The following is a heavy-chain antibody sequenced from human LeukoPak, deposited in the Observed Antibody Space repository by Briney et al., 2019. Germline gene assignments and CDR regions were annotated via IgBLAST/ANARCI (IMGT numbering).Heavy chain of an antibody. D-gene: IGHD3-10*02. J-gene: IGHJ6*04. CDR2: LYSDGRSL. CDR3: AELGITMIGGV. V-gene: IGHV3-74*03. CDR1: GFNFTGYW. Sequence: GGSLGLSCAGSGFNFTGYWMHWVRHAPGKGLEWISRLYSDGRSLTYADSVMGRFTISRDNAKNSLYLQMNSLRAEDTAVYYCAELGITMIGGVWGKGTTVTISS.